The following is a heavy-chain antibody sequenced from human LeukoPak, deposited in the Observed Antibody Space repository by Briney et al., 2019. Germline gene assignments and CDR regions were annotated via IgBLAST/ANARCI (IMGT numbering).Heavy chain of an antibody. J-gene: IGHJ6*03. D-gene: IGHD5-12*01. CDR3: ASSPVWWLPYYYYYMDV. V-gene: IGHV1-69*13. CDR1: GGTFSSYA. CDR2: IIPIFGTA. Sequence: ASVKVSCKASGGTFSSYAISWVRQAPGQGLEWMGGIIPIFGTANYAQKFQGRVTITADESTSTAYMELSSLRSEDTAVHYCASSPVWWLPYYYYYMDVWGKGTTVTISS.